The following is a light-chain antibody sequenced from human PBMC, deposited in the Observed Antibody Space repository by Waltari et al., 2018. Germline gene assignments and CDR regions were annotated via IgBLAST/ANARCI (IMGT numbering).Light chain of an antibody. CDR3: CSYAGSSTFYV. CDR2: EGS. CDR1: SSDVGSYNL. Sequence: QSALTQPASVSGSPGQSITISCTGTSSDVGSYNLVSWYQQYPGKAPKLMIYEGSKRPAGVSNRVSGSKSGNTASLTISGLQAEDEADYYCCSYAGSSTFYVFGTGTKVTVL. V-gene: IGLV2-23*01. J-gene: IGLJ1*01.